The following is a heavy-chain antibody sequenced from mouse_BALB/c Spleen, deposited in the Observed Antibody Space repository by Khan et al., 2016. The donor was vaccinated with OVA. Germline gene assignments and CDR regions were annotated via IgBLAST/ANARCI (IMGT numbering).Heavy chain of an antibody. CDR2: ISYSGST. J-gene: IGHJ4*01. CDR1: GYSITSDYA. Sequence: VQLQQSGPGLVKPSQSLSLTCTVTGYSITSDYAWNWIRQFPGNKLEWMGYISYSGSTTYNPSLKSRIPITRDTSKDQFFLQLKSVTSEDTATYYCASELGRYYAMDYWGQGTSVTVSS. D-gene: IGHD4-1*01. V-gene: IGHV3-2*02. CDR3: ASELGRYYAMDY.